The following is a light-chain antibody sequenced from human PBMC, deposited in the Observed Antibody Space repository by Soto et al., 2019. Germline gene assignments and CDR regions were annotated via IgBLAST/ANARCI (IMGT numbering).Light chain of an antibody. Sequence: QSALTQPASVSGSPGQSITISCTGTSSDVGAYDYVSWFQHYPGKAPKLMIYEVTNRPSGVSDRFSGSRSGNTASLTISGLRAEDEADYYCSSYTITNTLVFGSGTQLTVL. V-gene: IGLV2-14*01. CDR2: EVT. CDR1: SSDVGAYDY. J-gene: IGLJ6*01. CDR3: SSYTITNTLV.